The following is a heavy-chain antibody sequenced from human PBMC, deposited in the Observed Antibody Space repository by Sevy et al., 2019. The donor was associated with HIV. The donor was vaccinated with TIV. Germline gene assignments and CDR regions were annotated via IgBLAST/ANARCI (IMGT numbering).Heavy chain of an antibody. CDR2: IKSKTDGGTT. Sequence: GGSLRLSCAASGFTFSNAWMSWVRQAPGKGLEWVGRIKSKTDGGTTDYAAPVKGRFTISRDDSKNTLYLQMNSLKTEDTAVYYCTTDTPLLWFGEPPRYHDYWGQGTLVTVSS. CDR3: TTDTPLLWFGEPPRYHDY. V-gene: IGHV3-15*01. D-gene: IGHD3-10*01. CDR1: GFTFSNAW. J-gene: IGHJ4*02.